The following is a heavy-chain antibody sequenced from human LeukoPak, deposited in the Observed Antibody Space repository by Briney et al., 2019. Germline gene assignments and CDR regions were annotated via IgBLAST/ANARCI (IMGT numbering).Heavy chain of an antibody. J-gene: IGHJ4*02. D-gene: IGHD3-10*01. Sequence: GGSLRLSCAASGFTFSSYTMSWVRQAPGKGLEWVSSLSSSSGRSYYADSVKGRFTISRDNSKNTLYLQMNSLRAEDTAVYHCAKGMGLLWFGEFVDYWGQGTLVTVSS. CDR3: AKGMGLLWFGEFVDY. CDR2: LSSSSGRS. V-gene: IGHV3-23*01. CDR1: GFTFSSYT.